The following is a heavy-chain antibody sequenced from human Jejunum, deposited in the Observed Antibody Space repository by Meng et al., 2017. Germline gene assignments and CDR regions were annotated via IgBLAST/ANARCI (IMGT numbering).Heavy chain of an antibody. D-gene: IGHD1-14*01. V-gene: IGHV4-34*01. CDR2: IHPSGST. J-gene: IGHJ4*02. CDR3: TRGTDRAKSGDY. CDR1: GGSSSGFY. Sequence: QVQLQQGGAGLLKPSEPLSLTCAVYGGSSSGFYLSWIRQPPGKGLEWIGEIHPSGSTDYNPSLKSRLTISLDTSKNQFSLSLNSATAADTGIYYCTRGTDRAKSGDYWGQGTLVTVSS.